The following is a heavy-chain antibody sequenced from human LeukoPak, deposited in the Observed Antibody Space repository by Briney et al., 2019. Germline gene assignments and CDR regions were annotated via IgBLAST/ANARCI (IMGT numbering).Heavy chain of an antibody. D-gene: IGHD3-10*01. V-gene: IGHV4-30-4*01. CDR2: IYYSGST. J-gene: IGHJ4*02. Sequence: SETLSLTCTVSGGSISSGDCYWSWIRQPPGKGLEWIGYIYYSGSTYYNPSLKSRVTISVDTSKNQFSLKLSSVTAADTAVYYCAREKITMVRGVTVAGIDYWGQGTLVTVSS. CDR3: AREKITMVRGVTVAGIDY. CDR1: GGSISSGDCY.